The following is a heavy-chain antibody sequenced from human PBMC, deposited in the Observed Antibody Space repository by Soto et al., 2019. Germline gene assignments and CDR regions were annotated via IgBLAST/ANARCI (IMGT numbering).Heavy chain of an antibody. D-gene: IGHD7-27*01. CDR3: AREQSGAADF. Sequence: SEGLVFTGGVGGDSRGHTYWNWIRQSAEKGLEWIGRISATGTTTYIPSLKSRITLSVDTSKNEFSLYLKFVTAADTAVYFCAREQSGAADFWGPGTLVT. J-gene: IGHJ3*01. CDR1: GDSRGHTY. CDR2: ISATGTT. V-gene: IGHV4-4*07.